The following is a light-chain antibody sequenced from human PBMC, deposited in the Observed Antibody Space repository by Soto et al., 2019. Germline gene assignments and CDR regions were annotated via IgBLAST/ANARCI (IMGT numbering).Light chain of an antibody. Sequence: DIQLTQSPSFLSASVGDRVTITCRASQDISSYLAWYQQKPGKAPKLLIYAASTLQSGVPSSFSGSGSGTEFTLTISSLQPEDFATYYGPQLNSYPLTVGGGTKVEIK. CDR2: AAS. CDR1: QDISSY. CDR3: PQLNSYPLT. J-gene: IGKJ4*01. V-gene: IGKV1-9*01.